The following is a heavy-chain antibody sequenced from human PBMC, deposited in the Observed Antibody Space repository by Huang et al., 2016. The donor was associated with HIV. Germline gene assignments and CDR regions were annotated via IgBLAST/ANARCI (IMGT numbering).Heavy chain of an antibody. D-gene: IGHD3-10*01. CDR3: AKGSMANAFDI. V-gene: IGHV3-30*02. CDR2: IRYDGSNK. J-gene: IGHJ3*02. CDR1: GFPFSSYG. Sequence: QVQLVESGGGVVQPGGSLRLSCAASGFPFSSYGMHWVRRAPGKGMEWVAFIRYDGSNKDYADSVRGRFTISRDNSKNTLYLQMNSLRAEDTAVYYCAKGSMANAFDIWGQGTMVTVSS.